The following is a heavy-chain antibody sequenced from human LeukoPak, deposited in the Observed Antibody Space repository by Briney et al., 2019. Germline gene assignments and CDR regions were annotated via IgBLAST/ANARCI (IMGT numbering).Heavy chain of an antibody. V-gene: IGHV3-30*18. CDR3: AKGIAAAGTGFDY. Sequence: GGSLRLSCAVSGITLSNYGMSWVRQAPGKGLEWVAVISYDGSNKYYADSVKGRFTISRDNSKNTLYLQMNSLRAEDTAVYYCAKGIAAAGTGFDYWGQETLVTVSS. CDR1: GITLSNYG. CDR2: ISYDGSNK. J-gene: IGHJ4*02. D-gene: IGHD6-13*01.